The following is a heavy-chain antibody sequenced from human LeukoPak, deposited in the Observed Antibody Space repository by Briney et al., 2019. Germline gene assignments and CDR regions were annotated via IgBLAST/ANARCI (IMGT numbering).Heavy chain of an antibody. CDR1: GFIFDDYA. V-gene: IGHV3-9*01. D-gene: IGHD3-9*01. CDR3: ARLTGAASGTYYFDF. CDR2: ICWNSRII. J-gene: IGHJ4*02. Sequence: GGSLRLSCAASGFIFDDYAMYWVRQAPGKGLEWVSGICWNSRIIDYADSVKGRFTISRDNAKRALYLQMNTLTTEDTAFYYCARLTGAASGTYYFDFWGQGTLVTVSS.